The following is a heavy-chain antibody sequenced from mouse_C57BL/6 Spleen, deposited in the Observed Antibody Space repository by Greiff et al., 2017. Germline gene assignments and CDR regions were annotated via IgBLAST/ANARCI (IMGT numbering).Heavy chain of an antibody. J-gene: IGHJ3*01. CDR1: GYSFTGYF. CDR2: INPYNGDT. D-gene: IGHD1-1*01. V-gene: IGHV1-20*01. Sequence: EVQLQQSGPELVKPGDSVKISCKASGYSFTGYFMNWVMQSHGTSLEWIGRINPYNGDTFYNQKFKGKATLTVDKSSSTAHMELRSLTSEDSAVYYWSRGGLRGEFAYWCQGTLVTVSA. CDR3: SRGGLRGEFAY.